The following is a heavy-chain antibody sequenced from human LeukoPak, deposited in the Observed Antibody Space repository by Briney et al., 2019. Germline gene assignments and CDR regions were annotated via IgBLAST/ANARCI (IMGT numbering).Heavy chain of an antibody. D-gene: IGHD6-19*01. Sequence: GALRLSCAASGFTFSSYAMSWVRQAPGKGLEWVSAISGSGGSTYYADSVKGRFTISRDNSKNTLYLQMNSLRAEDTAVYCCAKVPVAVAGRQDYWGQGTLVTVSS. CDR2: ISGSGGST. CDR3: AKVPVAVAGRQDY. J-gene: IGHJ4*02. V-gene: IGHV3-23*01. CDR1: GFTFSSYA.